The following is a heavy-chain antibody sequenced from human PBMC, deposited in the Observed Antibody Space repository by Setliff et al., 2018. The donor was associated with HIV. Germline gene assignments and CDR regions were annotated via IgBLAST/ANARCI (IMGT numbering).Heavy chain of an antibody. CDR1: GYSINNIHY. D-gene: IGHD3-10*02. Sequence: SAPLSLTCDVSGYSINNIHYWGWIRQPPGKGLECLGNIYDGGTTHHNPSLKGRVTISIDTSKAQFSLKLISVTAADTAVYYCVRRDVSFLFGQFDSWGQGILVTVSA. V-gene: IGHV4-38-2*01. J-gene: IGHJ4*02. CDR2: IYDGGTT. CDR3: VRRDVSFLFGQFDS.